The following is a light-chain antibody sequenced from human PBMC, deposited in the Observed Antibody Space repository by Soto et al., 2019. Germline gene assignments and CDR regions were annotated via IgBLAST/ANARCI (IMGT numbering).Light chain of an antibody. CDR1: QSVSSSY. J-gene: IGKJ4*01. CDR2: GAS. Sequence: EMVLTQSPGTLSLSPGERATLSCRASQSVSSSYLAWYQQKPGQAPRLLIYGASSRATGIPDRFSGSGSGTDFTLTISRLEPEDFAVYYWQQYGSSPFTFGGGTKVEIK. CDR3: QQYGSSPFT. V-gene: IGKV3-20*01.